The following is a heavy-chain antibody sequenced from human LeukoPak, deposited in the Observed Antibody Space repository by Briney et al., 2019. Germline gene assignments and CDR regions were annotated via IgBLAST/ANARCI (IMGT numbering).Heavy chain of an antibody. J-gene: IGHJ4*02. Sequence: PSETLSLTCTVSGGSISSSYSYWGWIRQPPGKGLEWIGNIYYSGSTYYNPSLKSRVTISVDTSKNHFSLKLNSVTAADTAVYYCARKELRTFDYWGQGTLVTVSS. CDR2: IYYSGST. D-gene: IGHD3-10*01. CDR3: ARKELRTFDY. CDR1: GGSISSSYSY. V-gene: IGHV4-39*07.